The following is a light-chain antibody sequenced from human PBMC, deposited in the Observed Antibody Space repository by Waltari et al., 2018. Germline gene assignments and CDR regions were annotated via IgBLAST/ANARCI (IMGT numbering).Light chain of an antibody. CDR2: HSV. CDR3: LQRSRWPT. Sequence: EIVLTQSPGTLSLSPGERATLSCRASQNLNSYLAWYQQKPGQAPRLLIYHSVNRATGIPARCSGSGSGTDFTLPISSLEPEDFATYYCLQRSRWPTVGQGTKVEVK. CDR1: QNLNSY. V-gene: IGKV3-11*01. J-gene: IGKJ1*01.